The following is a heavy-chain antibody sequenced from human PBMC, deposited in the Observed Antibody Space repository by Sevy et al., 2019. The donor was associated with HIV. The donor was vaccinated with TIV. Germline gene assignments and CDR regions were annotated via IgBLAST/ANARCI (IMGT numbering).Heavy chain of an antibody. CDR3: ARDRKVVLVVYAIPFDAFDI. CDR2: ITYDGSNK. D-gene: IGHD2-8*02. CDR1: GFTFSYYG. V-gene: IGHV3-30*02. Sequence: GGSLRLSCAASGFTFSYYGIHWVRQAPGKGLEWVAFITYDGSNKHYADSVKGRFTISRDNSENTLYLQMNSLRAEDTVMYYCARDRKVVLVVYAIPFDAFDIWGQGHWSPSPQ. J-gene: IGHJ3*02.